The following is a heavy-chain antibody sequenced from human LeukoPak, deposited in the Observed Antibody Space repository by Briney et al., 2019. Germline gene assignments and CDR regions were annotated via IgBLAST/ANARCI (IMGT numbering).Heavy chain of an antibody. D-gene: IGHD3-3*01. CDR1: GFTFSNYC. V-gene: IGHV3-74*01. CDR2: INPAGNYA. Sequence: GGSLRLSCAASGFTFSNYCIHWVRQAPGKGLVWVSRINPAGNYANYADSVKGRFTISRDNAKNTVYLQMNSLRAEDTALFYCVRDWDHYDFDSWGQGTLVTVSS. CDR3: VRDWDHYDFDS. J-gene: IGHJ5*01.